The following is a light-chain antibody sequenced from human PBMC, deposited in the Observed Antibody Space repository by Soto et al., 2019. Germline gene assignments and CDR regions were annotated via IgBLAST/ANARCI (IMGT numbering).Light chain of an antibody. J-gene: IGLJ3*02. CDR3: TSYAGSAIWV. Sequence: QSALTQPPSASGSPGQSVTISCTGTSSDVGAYNYVSWYQQYPGKAPKLMIYEVSKRPSGVPDRFSGSKSGKTASLTVSGLQPEEAADYYCTSYAGSAIWVFGGGTKVTVL. CDR1: SSDVGAYNY. V-gene: IGLV2-8*01. CDR2: EVS.